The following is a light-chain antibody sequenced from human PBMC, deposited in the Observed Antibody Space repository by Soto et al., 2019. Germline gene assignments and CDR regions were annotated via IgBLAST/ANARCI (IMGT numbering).Light chain of an antibody. CDR3: QQYNSYSLT. CDR2: DAA. CDR1: QSISGW. Sequence: DVQMTQSPSTLSASVGDRVTITCRASQSISGWVAWYQQKPGEAPKLLIYDAASLKSGVPSRFSGSGSGTEFTLTITSLQTDDFATYFCQQYNSYSLTFGGGTKVDIK. J-gene: IGKJ4*01. V-gene: IGKV1-5*01.